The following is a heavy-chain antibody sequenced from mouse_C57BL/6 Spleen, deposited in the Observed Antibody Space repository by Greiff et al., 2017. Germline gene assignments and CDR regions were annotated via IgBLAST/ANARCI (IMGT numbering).Heavy chain of an antibody. CDR3: ARPLNYYGSSYEFAD. V-gene: IGHV1-66*01. CDR1: GYSFTSYY. D-gene: IGHD1-1*01. CDR2: IYPGSGNT. Sequence: VQLQQSGPELVKPGASVKISCKASGYSFTSYYIHWVKQRPGQGLEWIGWIYPGSGNTKYNEKFKGKATLTADTSSSTAYMQLSSLTSEDSAVYYCARPLNYYGSSYEFADWGQGTLVTVSA. J-gene: IGHJ3*01.